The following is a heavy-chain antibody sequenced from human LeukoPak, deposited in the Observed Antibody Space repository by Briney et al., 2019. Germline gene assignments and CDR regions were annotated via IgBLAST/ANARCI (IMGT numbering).Heavy chain of an antibody. CDR1: GFTFSSYA. CDR3: AKLSNYDSSGYANFDY. J-gene: IGHJ4*02. V-gene: IGHV3-23*01. D-gene: IGHD3-22*01. Sequence: GGSLRLSCAASGFTFSSYAMSWVRQAPGKGLEWISAISGSGGSTYYADSVKGRFTISRDNSKNTLYLQMNSLRAEDTAVYYCAKLSNYDSSGYANFDYWGQGTLVTVSS. CDR2: ISGSGGST.